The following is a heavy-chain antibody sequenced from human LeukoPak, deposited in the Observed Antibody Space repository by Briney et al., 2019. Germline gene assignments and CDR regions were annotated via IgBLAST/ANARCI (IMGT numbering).Heavy chain of an antibody. D-gene: IGHD4-17*01. CDR2: INLNNGGT. V-gene: IGHV1-2*04. CDR1: GFTFTGYY. Sequence: ASVKVSCKASGFTFTGYYMNWVRQAPGQGLEWMGWINLNNGGTNYAQKFQGWVTMTRDTSISTAYMELSRLRYDDTAVYYCARDSATVTTPYFDYWGQGSLVTASS. J-gene: IGHJ4*02. CDR3: ARDSATVTTPYFDY.